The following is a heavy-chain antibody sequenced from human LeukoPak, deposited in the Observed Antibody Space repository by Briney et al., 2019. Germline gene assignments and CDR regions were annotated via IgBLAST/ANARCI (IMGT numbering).Heavy chain of an antibody. V-gene: IGHV4-34*01. CDR1: GGSFSGYY. D-gene: IGHD3-3*01. CDR2: INHSGST. Sequence: PSETLSLTCAVYGGSFSGYYWSWIRQPPGKGQEWIGEINHSGSTSYNPSLKSRVTISVDTSKNQFSLKLSSVTAADTAVYYCARGSLVYDFWSGYPHSFDYWGQGTLVTVSS. J-gene: IGHJ4*02. CDR3: ARGSLVYDFWSGYPHSFDY.